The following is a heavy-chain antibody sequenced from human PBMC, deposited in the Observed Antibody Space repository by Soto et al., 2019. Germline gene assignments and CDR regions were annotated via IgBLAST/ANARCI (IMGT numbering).Heavy chain of an antibody. V-gene: IGHV3-21*02. D-gene: IGHD3-10*01. Sequence: EEQLVASGGGLVKPGGSLRLSCAASGFPFSSYTLNWVRQAPGKGLEWVSSISLSSTYIDYADSVKGRFTISRDNAKNSLYLQMNSLRVEDTAVYYCAREDKGSGTSFDIWGQGTMVTVSS. CDR2: ISLSSTYI. J-gene: IGHJ3*02. CDR3: AREDKGSGTSFDI. CDR1: GFPFSSYT.